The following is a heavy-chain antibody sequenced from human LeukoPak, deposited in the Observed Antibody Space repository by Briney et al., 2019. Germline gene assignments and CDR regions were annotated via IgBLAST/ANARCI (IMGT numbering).Heavy chain of an antibody. J-gene: IGHJ4*02. CDR3: ARHGILTGYYIFDY. D-gene: IGHD3-9*01. V-gene: IGHV1-18*01. CDR2: ISANNGNT. CDR1: GYTFTSYG. Sequence: ASVKVSCKASGYTFTSYGISWVRQAPGQGLEWMGWISANNGNTNYAQKLQGRVTMTTDTSTNTAHMELGSLRSDDTAVYYCARHGILTGYYIFDYWGQGTLVTVSS.